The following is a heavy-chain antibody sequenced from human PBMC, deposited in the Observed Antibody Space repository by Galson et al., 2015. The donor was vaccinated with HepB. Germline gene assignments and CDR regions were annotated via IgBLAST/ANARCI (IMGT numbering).Heavy chain of an antibody. V-gene: IGHV1-18*01. CDR1: GYTFTSYG. J-gene: IGHJ5*02. CDR2: ISAYNGNT. CDR3: ARERDIVVATPMNWFDP. D-gene: IGHD2-2*01. Sequence: QSGAEVKKPGASVKVSCKASGYTFTSYGISWVRQAPGQGLEWMGWISAYNGNTNYAQKLQGRVTMTTDTSTSTAYMELRSLRSDDTAVYYCARERDIVVATPMNWFDPWGQGTLVTASS.